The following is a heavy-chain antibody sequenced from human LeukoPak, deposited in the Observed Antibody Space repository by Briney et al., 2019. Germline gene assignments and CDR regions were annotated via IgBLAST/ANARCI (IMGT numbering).Heavy chain of an antibody. CDR1: GGSISSSTNW. CDR2: IYHSGGT. J-gene: IGHJ3*02. D-gene: IGHD5-12*01. V-gene: IGHV4-4*02. CDR3: ARVVARLVSDPFDI. Sequence: SETLSLTCAVSGGSISSSTNWWSWVRQPPGKGLEWIGEIYHSGGTNYNPSLKSRVTISVDKSKNQFSLKLSSVTAADTAVYYCARVVARLVSDPFDIWGQGTMVTVSS.